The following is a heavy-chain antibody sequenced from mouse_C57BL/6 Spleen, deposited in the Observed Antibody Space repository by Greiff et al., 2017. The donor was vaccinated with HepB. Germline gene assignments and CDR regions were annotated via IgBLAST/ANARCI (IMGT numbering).Heavy chain of an antibody. V-gene: IGHV1-26*01. D-gene: IGHD3-2*02. CDR3: ARAAQATGWFAY. CDR2: INPNNGGT. CDR1: GYTFTDYY. J-gene: IGHJ3*01. Sequence: EVQLQQSGPELVKPGASVKISCKASGYTFTDYYMNWVKQSHGKSLEWIGDINPNNGGTSYNQKFKGKATLTVDKSSSTACMELSSLTSEDSAVYYCARAAQATGWFAYWGQGTLVTVSA.